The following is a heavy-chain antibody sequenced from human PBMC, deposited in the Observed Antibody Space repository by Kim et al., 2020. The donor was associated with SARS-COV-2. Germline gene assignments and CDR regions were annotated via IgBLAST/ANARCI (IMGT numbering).Heavy chain of an antibody. V-gene: IGHV3-7*03. Sequence: KYYVDSVKGRFTISSDNAKNSLYLQMNSLRAEDTAVYYCAREEVRGVIEDWGQGTLVTVSS. CDR3: AREEVRGVIED. CDR2: K. D-gene: IGHD3-10*01. J-gene: IGHJ4*02.